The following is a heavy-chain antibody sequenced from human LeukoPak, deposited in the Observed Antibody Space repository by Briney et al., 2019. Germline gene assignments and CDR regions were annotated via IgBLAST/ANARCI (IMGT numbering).Heavy chain of an antibody. CDR1: GFTFSSSS. Sequence: GGSLRLSCAASGFTFSSSSMHWVRQAPGKGLEWVSSISTSSSYIYYADSVKGRFTISRDNAKNSLFLQMNSLRGEDTAVYYCARGRQNSGSYSDAFDIWGQGTMVTVSS. J-gene: IGHJ3*02. CDR3: ARGRQNSGSYSDAFDI. V-gene: IGHV3-21*01. D-gene: IGHD1-26*01. CDR2: ISTSSSYI.